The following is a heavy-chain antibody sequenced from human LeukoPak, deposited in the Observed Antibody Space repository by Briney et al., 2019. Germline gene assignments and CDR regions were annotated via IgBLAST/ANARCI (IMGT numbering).Heavy chain of an antibody. CDR2: INPSGGST. D-gene: IGHD1-26*01. CDR1: GYTFTSYY. V-gene: IGHV1-46*01. CDR3: ASPAGRELLLPCDY. Sequence: ASVKVSCKASGYTFTSYYMHWVRQAPGQGLEWMGIINPSGGSTSYAQKFQSRVTMTRDTSTSAVYMELSSLRSEDTAVYYCASPAGRELLLPCDYWGQGTLVTVSS. J-gene: IGHJ4*02.